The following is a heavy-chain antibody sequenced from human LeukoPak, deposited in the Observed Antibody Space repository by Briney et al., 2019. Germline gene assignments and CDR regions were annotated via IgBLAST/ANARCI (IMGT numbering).Heavy chain of an antibody. D-gene: IGHD3-10*01. CDR1: GYTFTGYY. CDR3: AREWAYYGSGSYLPRDY. J-gene: IGHJ4*02. CDR2: INPNSGGT. Sequence: ASVKVSCEASGYTFTGYYVHWVRPAPGQGLEWMGWINPNSGGTNYAQKFQGRVTMTRDTSISTAYMELSRLRSDDTDVYYCAREWAYYGSGSYLPRDYWGQGTLVTVSS. V-gene: IGHV1-2*02.